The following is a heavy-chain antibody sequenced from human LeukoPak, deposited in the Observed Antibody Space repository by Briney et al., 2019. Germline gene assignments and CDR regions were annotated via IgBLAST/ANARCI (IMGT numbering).Heavy chain of an antibody. D-gene: IGHD3-10*01. CDR2: IKSKTVGGTT. CDR3: TRDGEFFDY. CDR1: GFAFSNAW. V-gene: IGHV3-15*01. J-gene: IGHJ4*02. Sequence: GGSLRLSCAASGFAFSNAWMSWVRQAPGKGLEWVGRIKSKTVGGTTDYAAPVKGRFTISRDDSKNTLYLQMNSLKTEDTAVYYCTRDGEFFDYWGQGTLVTVSS.